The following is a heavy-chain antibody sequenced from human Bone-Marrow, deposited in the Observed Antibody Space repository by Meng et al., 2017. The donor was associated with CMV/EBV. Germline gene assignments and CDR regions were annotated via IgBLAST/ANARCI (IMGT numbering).Heavy chain of an antibody. D-gene: IGHD3-22*01. Sequence: GESLKISCAASGFFFSSYWMSWVRQAPGKGLECVSVIYSAGSTYYADSVKGRFTISRDNSKNTLYLQMNSLRAEDTAVYYCARDPIGYYDSSGHDYWGQGTLVTVSS. CDR2: IYSAGST. V-gene: IGHV3-66*02. CDR3: ARDPIGYYDSSGHDY. CDR1: GFFFSSYW. J-gene: IGHJ4*02.